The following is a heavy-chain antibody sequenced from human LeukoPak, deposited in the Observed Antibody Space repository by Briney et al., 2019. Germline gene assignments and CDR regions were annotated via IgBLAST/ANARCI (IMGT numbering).Heavy chain of an antibody. Sequence: GGSLRLSCTVSGPSFEAYAMHWVRQGPGKGLEWVSGFSLDTDRIGYADSVKGRFTISRDNAKNSLYLQMNSLRAEDTALCYCAKDSAADTSAFRTLTDFWGQGTLVTVSS. CDR3: AKDSAADTSAFRTLTDF. CDR1: GPSFEAYA. V-gene: IGHV3-9*01. CDR2: FSLDTDRI. D-gene: IGHD1-14*01. J-gene: IGHJ4*02.